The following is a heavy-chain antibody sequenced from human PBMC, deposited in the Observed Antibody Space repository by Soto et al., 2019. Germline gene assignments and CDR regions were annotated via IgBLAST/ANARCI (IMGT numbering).Heavy chain of an antibody. V-gene: IGHV3-48*02. D-gene: IGHD6-13*01. CDR2: ITSTSTTI. J-gene: IGHJ5*02. CDR3: ARDNGLAGSFDP. CDR1: GFTFSAYS. Sequence: GGSLRLSCAASGFTFSAYSMNWVRQAPGKGLEWISYITSTSTTIYYADSVKGRFTISRDNAKNSLYLQMNSLRDEDTAVYYCARDNGLAGSFDPWGQGTLVTVSS.